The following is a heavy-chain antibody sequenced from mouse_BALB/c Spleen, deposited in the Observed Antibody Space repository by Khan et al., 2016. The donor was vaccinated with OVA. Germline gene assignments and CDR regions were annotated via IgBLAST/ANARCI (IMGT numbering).Heavy chain of an antibody. CDR1: GHIFTNYP. Sequence: QVQLKESGAELARPGASVKMSCKTSGHIFTNYPMHWVKQRPGQGLEWIGYINPSSGYTNYNQKFQAKATLPADKSSSTAYMQLSSLTSDASAVYECAYEDRYTAWFAYGCQGTLVTVDA. CDR3: AYEDRYTAWFAY. V-gene: IGHV1-4*01. J-gene: IGHJ3*01. D-gene: IGHD2-14*01. CDR2: INPSSGYT.